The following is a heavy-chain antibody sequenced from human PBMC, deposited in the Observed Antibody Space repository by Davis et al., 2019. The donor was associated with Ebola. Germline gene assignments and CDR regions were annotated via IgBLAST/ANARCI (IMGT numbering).Heavy chain of an antibody. CDR3: ARVVDDYIWGSYFDY. V-gene: IGHV1-18*01. D-gene: IGHD3-16*01. CDR1: GYTFTSYG. J-gene: IGHJ4*02. CDR2: INAGNGNT. Sequence: ASVKVSCKASGYTFTSYGISWVRQAPGQGLEWMGWINAGNGNTKYSQKFQGRVTITADESTSTAYMELSSLRSEDTAVYYCARVVDDYIWGSYFDYWGQGTLVTVSS.